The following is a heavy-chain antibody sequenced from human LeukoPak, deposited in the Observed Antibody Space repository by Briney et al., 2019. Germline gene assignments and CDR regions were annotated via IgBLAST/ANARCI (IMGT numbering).Heavy chain of an antibody. CDR3: ARGGISGTFDF. J-gene: IGHJ3*01. Sequence: PSETLSLTCTVSSGSVSSGSYYCSWIRQPPGKGLEWIGSVFYSGSTNYNPSLKSRVTISVDTSRNQFSLKLSSVTAADTAVYYCARGGISGTFDFWGQGTLVTVSS. CDR2: VFYSGST. CDR1: SGSVSSGSYY. D-gene: IGHD1-14*01. V-gene: IGHV4-61*01.